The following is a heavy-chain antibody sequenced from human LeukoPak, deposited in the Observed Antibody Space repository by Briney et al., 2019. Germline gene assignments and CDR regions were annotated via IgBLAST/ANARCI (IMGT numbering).Heavy chain of an antibody. CDR2: ISAYNGNT. CDR1: GYTFTSYG. Sequence: ASVKVSCKASGYTFTSYGISWVRQAPGQGLEWMGWISAYNGNTNYAQKLQGRVTMTTDTSTSTAYMELRSLRSEDTAVYYCARGQRGYVWGSYRLSHLDYWGQGTLVTVSS. V-gene: IGHV1-18*01. CDR3: ARGQRGYVWGSYRLSHLDY. D-gene: IGHD3-16*02. J-gene: IGHJ4*02.